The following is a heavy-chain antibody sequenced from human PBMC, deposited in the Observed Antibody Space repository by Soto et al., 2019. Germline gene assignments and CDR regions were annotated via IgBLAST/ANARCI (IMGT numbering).Heavy chain of an antibody. J-gene: IGHJ4*02. CDR3: ARHATFLYFDY. V-gene: IGHV4-39*01. D-gene: IGHD3-3*02. CDR1: GGSISSSSYY. Sequence: SETLSLTCTVSGGSISSSSYYWGWIRQPPGKGLEWIGSIYYSGSTYYNPSLKSRVTISVDTSKNQFSLKLSSVTAADTAVYYCARHATFLYFDYWGQGTLVTVSS. CDR2: IYYSGST.